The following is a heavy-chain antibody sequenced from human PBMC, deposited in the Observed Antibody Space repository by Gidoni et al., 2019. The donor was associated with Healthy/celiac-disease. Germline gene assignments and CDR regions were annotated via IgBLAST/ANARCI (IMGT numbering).Heavy chain of an antibody. CDR3: SRGRYSSGWQDYYYYYYMDV. J-gene: IGHJ6*03. Sequence: QVQPPQSGPGLVKRSQTLPLTCAISGDRVPSNTAAWTWSRQSPSRGLEWPGRTYYRSKWYNDYAVSVKSRITINPDTSKSQFSLQLNAWAPEDTAVYYCSRGRYSSGWQDYYYYYYMDVWGKGTTVTVSS. V-gene: IGHV6-1*01. CDR2: TYYRSKWYN. CDR1: GDRVPSNTAA. D-gene: IGHD6-19*01.